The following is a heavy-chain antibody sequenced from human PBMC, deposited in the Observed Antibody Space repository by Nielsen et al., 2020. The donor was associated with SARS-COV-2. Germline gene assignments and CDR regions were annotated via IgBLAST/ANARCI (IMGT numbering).Heavy chain of an antibody. V-gene: IGHV3-48*03. CDR1: GFPFSSYE. Sequence: GESLKISCAASGFPFSSYEMNWVRQAPGKALEWLSYIDGNGRNIFYADSVKSRFTISRDNAENSLSLQMNSLRAEDTAVYYCARESVTGTDAFDIWGQGTVVTVSS. J-gene: IGHJ3*02. CDR3: ARESVTGTDAFDI. CDR2: IDGNGRNI. D-gene: IGHD6-19*01.